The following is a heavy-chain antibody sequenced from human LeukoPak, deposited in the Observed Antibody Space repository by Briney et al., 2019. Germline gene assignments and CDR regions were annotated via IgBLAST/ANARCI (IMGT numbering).Heavy chain of an antibody. V-gene: IGHV3-74*01. CDR3: ARGPSGGYYMDV. CDR2: INGDGSRT. D-gene: IGHD3-16*01. J-gene: IGHJ6*03. Sequence: GGSLRLSCAASGFTFSSYLMHWVRQGPGKGLVWVPRINGDGSRTTYADSVKGRFTISRDNAKNTLYLQMNSLRAEDTAVYYCARGPSGGYYMDVWGKGTTVTVSS. CDR1: GFTFSSYL.